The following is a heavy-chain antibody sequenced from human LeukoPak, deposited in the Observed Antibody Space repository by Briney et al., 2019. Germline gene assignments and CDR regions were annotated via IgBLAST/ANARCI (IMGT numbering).Heavy chain of an antibody. CDR3: AKRPVAFDY. V-gene: IGHV3-23*01. CDR2: ISGSGGST. Sequence: GGSLRLSCAASGFTFSSYAMSWVRQAPGKGLEWVSAISGSGGSTYYADSVKGRFTISRDNSKNTLYLQMNSLRAEDTSLYFSAKRPVAFDYWGQGTLVTVSS. CDR1: GFTFSSYA. J-gene: IGHJ4*02. D-gene: IGHD4-23*01.